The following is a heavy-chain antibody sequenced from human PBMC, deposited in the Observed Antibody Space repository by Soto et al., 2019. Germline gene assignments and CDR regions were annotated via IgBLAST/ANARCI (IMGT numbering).Heavy chain of an antibody. CDR1: GYTFTGYY. D-gene: IGHD3-16*01. J-gene: IGHJ3*01. Sequence: QVHLVQSGAEVKKPGASVKVSCKASGYTFTGYYIHWVRQAPGQGLEWMGWINPKTGGANIAQKFQGWVTMTRDPSISTTYMELSNLRSNDTAVYYCARDYYDGSASYGIEFWGQGTMVTVAS. CDR2: INPKTGGA. V-gene: IGHV1-2*04. CDR3: ARDYYDGSASYGIEF.